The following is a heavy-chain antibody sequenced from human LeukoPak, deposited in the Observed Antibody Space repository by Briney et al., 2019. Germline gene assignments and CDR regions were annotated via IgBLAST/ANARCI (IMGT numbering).Heavy chain of an antibody. CDR1: GGSFSGYY. CDR3: ARGTHWRYFQH. CDR2: INHSGST. V-gene: IGHV4-34*01. J-gene: IGHJ1*01. Sequence: SETLSLTCAVYGGSFSGYYWSWIRQPPGKGLEWIGEINHSGSTNYNPSLKSRVTTSVDTSKNQFSLKLSSVTAADTAVYYCARGTHWRYFQHWGQGTLVTVSS. D-gene: IGHD3-3*01.